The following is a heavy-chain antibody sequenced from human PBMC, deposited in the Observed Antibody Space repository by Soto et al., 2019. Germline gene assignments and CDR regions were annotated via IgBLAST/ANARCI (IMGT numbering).Heavy chain of an antibody. CDR3: ARCSSSSYYYYYYYMDV. V-gene: IGHV1-18*01. D-gene: IGHD6-6*01. J-gene: IGHJ6*03. CDR1: GYTFTSYG. CDR2: ISAYNGNT. Sequence: ASVKVSCKASGYTFTSYGISWVRQAPGQGLEWMGWISAYNGNTNYAQKLQGRVTMTTDTSTSTAYMELRSLRSDDTAVYYCARCSSSSYYYYYYYMDVWGKGTTVTVSS.